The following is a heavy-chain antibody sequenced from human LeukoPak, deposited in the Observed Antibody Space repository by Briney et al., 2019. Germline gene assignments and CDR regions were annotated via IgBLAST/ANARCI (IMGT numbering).Heavy chain of an antibody. D-gene: IGHD6-6*01. CDR2: ISGSGGST. V-gene: IGHV3-23*01. Sequence: PGGSLRLSCAASGFTFSSYAMSWVCQAPGKGLEWVSAISGSGGSTYYADSVKGRFTISRDNSKNTLYLQMNSLRAEDTAVYYCAKEYPRIAALINAFDIWGQGTMVTVSS. CDR3: AKEYPRIAALINAFDI. J-gene: IGHJ3*02. CDR1: GFTFSSYA.